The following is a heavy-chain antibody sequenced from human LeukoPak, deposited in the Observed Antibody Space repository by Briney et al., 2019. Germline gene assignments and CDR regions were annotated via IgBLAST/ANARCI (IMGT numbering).Heavy chain of an antibody. CDR3: ARDPSGSWQRFDY. CDR2: INPNGGGT. D-gene: IGHD1-26*01. V-gene: IGHV1-46*01. CDR1: GYTFTTYY. J-gene: IGHJ4*02. Sequence: ASVKVSFKTSGYTFTTYYIHWVRQAPGQGLEWMGVINPNGGGTAYVEKFQGRVTMTRDTSTSTVYMQLNSLRSEDMAVYYCARDPSGSWQRFDYWGQGTLVTVSS.